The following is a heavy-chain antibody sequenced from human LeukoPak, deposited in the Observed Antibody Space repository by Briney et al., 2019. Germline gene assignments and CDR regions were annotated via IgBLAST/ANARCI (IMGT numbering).Heavy chain of an antibody. J-gene: IGHJ3*02. V-gene: IGHV1-46*01. CDR1: GYTFTSYY. D-gene: IGHD3-10*01. Sequence: ASVKVSCKASGYTFTSYYMHWVRQAPGQGLEWMGIINPSGGSTSYAQKFQGRVTMTRDMSTSTVYMELSSLRSEDTAVYYCAREKGFYGSGSYYIGDDAFDIWGQGTMVTVSS. CDR2: INPSGGST. CDR3: AREKGFYGSGSYYIGDDAFDI.